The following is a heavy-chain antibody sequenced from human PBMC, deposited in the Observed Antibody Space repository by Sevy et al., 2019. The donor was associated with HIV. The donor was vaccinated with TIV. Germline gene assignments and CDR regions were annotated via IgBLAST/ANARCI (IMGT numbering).Heavy chain of an antibody. V-gene: IGHV3-30*04. D-gene: IGHD3-3*01. J-gene: IGHJ6*02. CDR2: ISDDGSNK. CDR3: ARDRDFWSGYPSGGMDV. CDR1: GFTFSSYA. Sequence: GGSLRLSCAASGFTFSSYAMHWVRQAPGKGLEWVAVISDDGSNKYYADSVKGRFTISRDNSKNTLYLQMNSLRAEDTAVYYCARDRDFWSGYPSGGMDVWGQGTTVTVSS.